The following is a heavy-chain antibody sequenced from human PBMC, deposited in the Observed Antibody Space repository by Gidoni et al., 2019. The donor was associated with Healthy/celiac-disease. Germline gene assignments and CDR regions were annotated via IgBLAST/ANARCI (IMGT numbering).Heavy chain of an antibody. CDR1: GFTFSNYS. Sequence: EVQLVESGGGLVKPGGSLRLSCAASGFTFSNYSMNWVRQAPGKGLEWVSSISSSSSYIYYADSVKGRFTISRDNAKNSLYLQMNSRRAEDTAVYYCARDRSSSLYFDYWGQGTLVTVSS. CDR2: ISSSSSYI. V-gene: IGHV3-21*01. CDR3: ARDRSSSLYFDY. J-gene: IGHJ4*02. D-gene: IGHD6-6*01.